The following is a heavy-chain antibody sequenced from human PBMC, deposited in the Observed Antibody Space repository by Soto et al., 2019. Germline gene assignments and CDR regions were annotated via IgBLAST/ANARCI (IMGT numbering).Heavy chain of an antibody. CDR1: GFTFSNYG. D-gene: IGHD6-25*01. V-gene: IGHV3-30*18. CDR3: AKDLHSSGWASYNFDY. J-gene: IGHJ4*01. CDR2: ISYDGSNK. Sequence: QVQLVESGGGVVQPGRSLRLSCAASGFTFSNYGMHWVRQAPGKGLEWVALISYDGSNKYYADSVKGRFTISRDNTTNTLSLQMNSLRAEDSAVYYCAKDLHSSGWASYNFDYWGNGTLVTVSS.